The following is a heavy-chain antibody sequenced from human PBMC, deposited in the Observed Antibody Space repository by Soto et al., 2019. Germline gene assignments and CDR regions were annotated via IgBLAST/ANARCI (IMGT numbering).Heavy chain of an antibody. CDR2: ISGSGGLT. J-gene: IGHJ4*02. V-gene: IGHV3-23*01. Sequence: EVQLLESGGGLVQPGGSLRLSCAASGFTFSNYAMTWVRQAPGAGLEWVSTISGSGGLTFYADSVKGRFTISRDNSKNTLFLEMNSLGAEDTSLYYWAKEGGIFVAGRGDYFQYWVQGALVTVSS. CDR1: GFTFSNYA. D-gene: IGHD6-19*01. CDR3: AKEGGIFVAGRGDYFQY.